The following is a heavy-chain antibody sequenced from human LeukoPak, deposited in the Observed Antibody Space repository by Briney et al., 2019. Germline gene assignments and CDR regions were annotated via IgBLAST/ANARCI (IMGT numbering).Heavy chain of an antibody. D-gene: IGHD1-26*01. V-gene: IGHV4-61*01. Sequence: SETLSLTCTVSGYSISSSYYWSWIRQPPGKGLEWIGYIYYSGSTNYNPSLKSRVTISVDTSKNQFSLKLSSVTAADTAVHYCARDFGSIVGDGDAFDIWGQGTMVTVSS. CDR3: ARDFGSIVGDGDAFDI. J-gene: IGHJ3*02. CDR2: IYYSGST. CDR1: GYSISSSYY.